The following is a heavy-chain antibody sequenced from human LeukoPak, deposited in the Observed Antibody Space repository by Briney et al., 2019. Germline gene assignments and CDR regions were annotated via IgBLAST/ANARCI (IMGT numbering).Heavy chain of an antibody. V-gene: IGHV4-30-4*08. CDR2: IYYSGST. Sequence: SETLSLTCTVSGGSISSGDYYWSWIRQPPGKGLEWIGYIYYSGSTYYSPSLKSRLTISVDTSKNQFSLRLSSVTAADTAVYYCAREGVVGATTPFDYWGQGTLVTVSS. D-gene: IGHD1-26*01. J-gene: IGHJ4*02. CDR1: GGSISSGDYY. CDR3: AREGVVGATTPFDY.